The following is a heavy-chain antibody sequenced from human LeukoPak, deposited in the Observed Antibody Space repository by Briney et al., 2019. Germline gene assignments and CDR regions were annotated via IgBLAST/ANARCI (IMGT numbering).Heavy chain of an antibody. V-gene: IGHV3-33*06. CDR3: AKGATRPYFDY. CDR1: GFTFSSYG. D-gene: IGHD5-12*01. Sequence: GRSLRLSCAASGFTFSSYGMHWVRQAPGKGLEWVAVIWYDGSNKYYADSVKGRFTISRDNSKNTLYLQMNSLRAEDTAVYYCAKGATRPYFDYWGQGTLVTVSS. J-gene: IGHJ4*02. CDR2: IWYDGSNK.